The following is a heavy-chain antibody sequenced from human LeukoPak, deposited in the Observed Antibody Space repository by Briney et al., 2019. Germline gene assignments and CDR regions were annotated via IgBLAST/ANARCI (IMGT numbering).Heavy chain of an antibody. CDR3: ARQGYSGQQH. D-gene: IGHD5-12*01. CDR1: GGSISSSSYY. CDR2: IYYSGST. Sequence: PSETLSLTCTVSGGSISSSSYYWGWIRQPPGKGLEWIGSIYYSGSTYYNPSLKSRVTISVDTSKNQFSLKLSSVTAADTAVYYCARQGYSGQQHWGQGTLVTVSS. J-gene: IGHJ4*02. V-gene: IGHV4-39*01.